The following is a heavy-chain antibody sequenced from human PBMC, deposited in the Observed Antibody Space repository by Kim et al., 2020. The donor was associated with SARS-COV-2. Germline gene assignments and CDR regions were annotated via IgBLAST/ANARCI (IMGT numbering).Heavy chain of an antibody. Sequence: GGHTYYADSVKGRFPISRDNSKNTLYLQMSSLGAEDTAIYYCAKASGYPFYWGQGTLVTVSS. CDR2: GGHT. J-gene: IGHJ4*02. V-gene: IGHV3-23*01. D-gene: IGHD3-3*01. CDR3: AKASGYPFY.